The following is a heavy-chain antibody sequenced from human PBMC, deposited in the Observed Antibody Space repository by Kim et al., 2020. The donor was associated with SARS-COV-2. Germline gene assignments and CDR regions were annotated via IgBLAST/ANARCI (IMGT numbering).Heavy chain of an antibody. D-gene: IGHD3-10*01. CDR3: TRWEYGSGSHMGFY. CDR2: IRSKAYGGTT. V-gene: IGHV3-49*03. J-gene: IGHJ4*02. Sequence: GGSLRLSCTASGFTFGDYAMSWFRQAPGKGLEWVGFIRSKAYGGTTEYAASVKGRFTISRDDSKSIAYLQMNSLKTEDTAVYYCTRWEYGSGSHMGFYWGQGTLVTVSS. CDR1: GFTFGDYA.